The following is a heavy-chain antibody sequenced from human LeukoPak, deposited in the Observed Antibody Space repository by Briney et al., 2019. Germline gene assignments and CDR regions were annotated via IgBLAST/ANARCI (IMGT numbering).Heavy chain of an antibody. CDR1: GFTFSDYY. J-gene: IGHJ4*02. CDR2: ISSSGSTI. D-gene: IGHD4-17*01. Sequence: GGSLRLSCAASGFTFSDYYMSWIRQAPGKGLEWVSYISSSGSTIYYADSVKGRFTISRDSAKNSLYLQMNSLRAEDTAVYYCARFYTVTPFDYWGQGTLVTVSS. CDR3: ARFYTVTPFDY. V-gene: IGHV3-11*01.